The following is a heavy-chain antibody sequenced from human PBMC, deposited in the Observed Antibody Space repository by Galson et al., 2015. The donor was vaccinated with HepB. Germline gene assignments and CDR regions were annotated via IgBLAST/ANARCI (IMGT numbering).Heavy chain of an antibody. CDR1: GFTFSSYG. D-gene: IGHD1-20*01. Sequence: SLRLSCAASGFTFSSYGMHWVRQAPGKGPEWVAVISYDGSNKYYADSVKGRFTISRDNSKNTLYLQMNSLRAEDTAVYYCAKDLRPHRYNWNDPSFDYWGQGTLVTVSP. CDR3: AKDLRPHRYNWNDPSFDY. V-gene: IGHV3-30*18. CDR2: ISYDGSNK. J-gene: IGHJ4*02.